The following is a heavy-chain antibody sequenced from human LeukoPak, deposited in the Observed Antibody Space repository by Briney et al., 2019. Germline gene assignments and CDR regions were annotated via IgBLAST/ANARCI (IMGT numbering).Heavy chain of an antibody. CDR2: IYSGGST. D-gene: IGHD3-22*01. V-gene: IGHV3-53*01. CDR3: ARVNSGYYDY. CDR1: GFTVSSNY. Sequence: GGSLRLSCAASGFTVSSNYMSWVRQAPGKGLEWVSVIYSGGSTYYADSVKGRFTISRDNSKNTLYFQMASLRAEDTAVYYCARVNSGYYDYWGQGTLVTVSS. J-gene: IGHJ4*02.